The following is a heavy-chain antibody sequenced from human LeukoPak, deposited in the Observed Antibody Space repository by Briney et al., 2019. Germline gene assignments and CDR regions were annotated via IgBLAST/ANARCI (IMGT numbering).Heavy chain of an antibody. Sequence: PSETLSLTCTVSGGSTSSGNYYWSWIRQPPGKGLEWIGYFYFSESTFYNPSLRSRVTISGDTSKNQSSLKLNSVTAADTAVYYCARAMTFHNWFNPWGQGTLVTVSS. J-gene: IGHJ5*02. V-gene: IGHV4-30-4*01. D-gene: IGHD3/OR15-3a*01. CDR2: FYFSEST. CDR1: GGSTSSGNYY. CDR3: ARAMTFHNWFNP.